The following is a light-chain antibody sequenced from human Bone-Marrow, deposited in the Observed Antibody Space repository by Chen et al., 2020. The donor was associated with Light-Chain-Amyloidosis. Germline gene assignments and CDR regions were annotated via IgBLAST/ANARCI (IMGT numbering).Light chain of an antibody. Sequence: NFMLTQPHTVSESPGKTVIISCTCSSGSIATNYVQWYQQRPGRSPTTVIYEDDQRPSGVPDRFSGTHDKYSNTASLTISGLKTEDEAGYYCQSYQGSGQGVFGGGTKLTVL. V-gene: IGLV6-57*01. J-gene: IGLJ3*02. CDR2: EDD. CDR1: SGSIATNY. CDR3: QSYQGSGQGV.